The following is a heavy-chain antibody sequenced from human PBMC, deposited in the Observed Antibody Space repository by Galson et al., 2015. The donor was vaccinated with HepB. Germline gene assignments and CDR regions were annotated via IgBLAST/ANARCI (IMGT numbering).Heavy chain of an antibody. J-gene: IGHJ5*02. CDR1: GFTFSSYA. CDR3: ARDSTGTTSNWFDP. Sequence: SLRLSCAASGFTFSSYAMHWVRQAPGKGLEWVAVISYDGSNKYYADSVKGRFTISRDNSKNTLYLQMNSLRAEDTAVYYCARDSTGTTSNWFDPWGQGTLVTVSS. V-gene: IGHV3-30-3*01. CDR2: ISYDGSNK. D-gene: IGHD1-1*01.